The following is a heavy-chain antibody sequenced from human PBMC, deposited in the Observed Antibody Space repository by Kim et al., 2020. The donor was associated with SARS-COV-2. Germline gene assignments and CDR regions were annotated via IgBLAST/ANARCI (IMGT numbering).Heavy chain of an antibody. CDR3: ARDELLSLRDIVATRADYYYYGMDV. Sequence: GGSLRLSCAASGFTFSSYSMNWVRQAPGKGLEWVSYISSSSSTIYYADSVKGRFTISRDNAKNSLYLQMNSLRDEDTAVYYCARDELLSLRDIVATRADYYYYGMDVWGQGTTVTVSS. J-gene: IGHJ6*02. V-gene: IGHV3-48*02. CDR1: GFTFSSYS. CDR2: ISSSSSTI. D-gene: IGHD5-12*01.